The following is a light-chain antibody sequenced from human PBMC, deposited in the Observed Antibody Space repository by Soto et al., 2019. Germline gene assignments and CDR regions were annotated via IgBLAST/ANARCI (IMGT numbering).Light chain of an antibody. V-gene: IGKV1-5*01. CDR3: QQYNSYWGWT. CDR1: QSISSW. CDR2: DAS. Sequence: DIQMTQSPSTLSASVGDRVTITCRASQSISSWLAWYQQKPGKAPKLLIYDASSLESGVPSRFSGSGSWTEFTLTISSLQPDDFATYYCQQYNSYWGWTFGQGTKVEIK. J-gene: IGKJ1*01.